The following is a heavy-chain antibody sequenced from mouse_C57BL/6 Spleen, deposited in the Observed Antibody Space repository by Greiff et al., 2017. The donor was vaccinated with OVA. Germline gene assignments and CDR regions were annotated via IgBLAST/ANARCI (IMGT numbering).Heavy chain of an antibody. CDR2: IDPETGGT. CDR3: TRRGSKGV. D-gene: IGHD1-3*01. CDR1: GYTFTDYE. V-gene: IGHV1-15*01. J-gene: IGHJ4*01. Sequence: VQLQQSGAELVRPGASVTLSCKASGYTFTDYEMHWVKQTPVHGLEWIGAIDPETGGTAYNQKFKGKAILTADKSSSTAYMELRSLTSEDSAVYYCTRRGSKGVWGQGTSVTFSS.